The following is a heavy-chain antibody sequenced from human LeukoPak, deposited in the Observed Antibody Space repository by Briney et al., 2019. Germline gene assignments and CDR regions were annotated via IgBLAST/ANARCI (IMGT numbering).Heavy chain of an antibody. J-gene: IGHJ4*02. D-gene: IGHD3-3*01. Sequence: ASVKVSCKASGYTFTNDYIHWVRQAPGQGLEWMGGINPNSGGTIYAQKFQGRVTVTRDTSLTTAYMELSRLRSDDTAVYYCARDGETTDFWSPYVPLVFDYWGQGTLVTVSS. CDR1: GYTFTNDY. CDR3: ARDGETTDFWSPYVPLVFDY. CDR2: INPNSGGT. V-gene: IGHV1-2*02.